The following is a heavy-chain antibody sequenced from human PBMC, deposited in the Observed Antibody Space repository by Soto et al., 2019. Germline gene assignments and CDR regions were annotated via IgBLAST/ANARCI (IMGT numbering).Heavy chain of an antibody. CDR2: IKGKTDGGTT. Sequence: EVQLVESGGGLVKPGGSLRLSCAASGFTFNIAWMTWVRQAPGKGLEWVGRIKGKTDGGTTDYAAPVKGRFTISRDDSKTTLYLQMNSLKTEDTAVYYCTTDSVPYGDFRYYYHHGMDVWGQGTTVTVSS. CDR1: GFTFNIAW. CDR3: TTDSVPYGDFRYYYHHGMDV. V-gene: IGHV3-15*07. D-gene: IGHD4-17*01. J-gene: IGHJ6*02.